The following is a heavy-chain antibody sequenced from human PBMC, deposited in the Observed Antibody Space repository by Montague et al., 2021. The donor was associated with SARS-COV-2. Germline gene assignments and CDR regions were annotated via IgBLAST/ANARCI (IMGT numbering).Heavy chain of an antibody. D-gene: IGHD6-13*01. J-gene: IGHJ4*02. CDR1: GFTFSSYE. CDR2: ISRSGSII. Sequence: SLSLSFSASGFTFSSYEMNWVRQAPGKGLEWVSYISRSGSIIYYADSVKGRFTISRDNAKNSLYLQMNSLRAEDTAVYYCAREYIEAAGHGNDYWGQGTLVTVSS. V-gene: IGHV3-48*03. CDR3: AREYIEAAGHGNDY.